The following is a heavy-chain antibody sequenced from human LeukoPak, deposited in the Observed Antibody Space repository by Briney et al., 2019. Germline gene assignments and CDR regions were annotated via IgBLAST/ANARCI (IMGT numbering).Heavy chain of an antibody. CDR3: TRGGGASGVYYSYMDV. Sequence: GGSLRLSCAASGLTFTRDWMGWVRQAPGKGLEWISFIRSKPTGGTTEYVASVKGRFTISRDDSKSVAYLEMNNLKTEDTAVYYCTRGGGASGVYYSYMDVWGNGTTVTVSS. D-gene: IGHD3-16*01. J-gene: IGHJ6*03. CDR2: IRSKPTGGTT. V-gene: IGHV3-49*04. CDR1: GLTFTRDW.